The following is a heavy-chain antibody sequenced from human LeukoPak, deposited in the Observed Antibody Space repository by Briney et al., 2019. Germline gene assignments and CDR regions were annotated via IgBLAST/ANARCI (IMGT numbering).Heavy chain of an antibody. CDR2: IYYSVST. J-gene: IGHJ2*01. CDR1: GGSISSYY. Sequence: SETLSLTCTVSGGSISSYYWSWIRQPPGKGLEGFGYIYYSVSTNYNPSLKSPVTISVDTSKNQFSLKLSSVTAADTAVYYCARRVVPAANYWYFDLWGRGTLVTVSS. CDR3: ARRVVPAANYWYFDL. D-gene: IGHD2-2*01. V-gene: IGHV4-59*01.